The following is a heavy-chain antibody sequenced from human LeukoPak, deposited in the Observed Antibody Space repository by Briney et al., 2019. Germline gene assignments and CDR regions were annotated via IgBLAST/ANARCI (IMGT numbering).Heavy chain of an antibody. CDR2: ITNSGTTT. V-gene: IGHV3-11*01. Sequence: GGSLRLSCAASGFTFTDYYMSWIRQAPGKGLEWVSYITNSGTTTYYADSVKGRFTISRDNSKNTLDLQMNSLRVEDTAVYYCAKGTYNWNYYYFDYWGQGTLVTVSS. CDR1: GFTFTDYY. D-gene: IGHD1-7*01. CDR3: AKGTYNWNYYYFDY. J-gene: IGHJ4*02.